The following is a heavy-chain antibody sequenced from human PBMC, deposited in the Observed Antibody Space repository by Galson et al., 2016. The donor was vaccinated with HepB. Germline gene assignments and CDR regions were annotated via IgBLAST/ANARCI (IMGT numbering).Heavy chain of an antibody. J-gene: IGHJ5*01. CDR1: GDSITSKTW. CDR2: IDQSGSV. V-gene: IGHV4-4*02. Sequence: TLSLTCGVSGDSITSKTWWTWVRQPPGKGLEWIGEIDQSGSVNDSPSLRSRVTISLDKSRNNFSLRLNSVTAADTAVYYCAAARLQDEWFGEYVLDSWGQGKLVTVSS. CDR3: AAARLQDEWFGEYVLDS. D-gene: IGHD3-10*01.